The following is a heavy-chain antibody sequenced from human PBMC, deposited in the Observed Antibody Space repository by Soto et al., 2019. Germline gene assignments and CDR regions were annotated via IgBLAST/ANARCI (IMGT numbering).Heavy chain of an antibody. D-gene: IGHD6-19*01. CDR1: GFTFSDHY. V-gene: IGHV3-72*01. CDR2: TRNKANSYTT. Sequence: GGSLRLSCAASGFTFSDHYMDWVRQAPGRGLEWVGRTRNKANSYTTEYAVSVKGRFTISRDESKNSLYLQMDSLETEDTAVYYCVRGAYSSGWKNDYWGQGTLVTVSS. J-gene: IGHJ4*02. CDR3: VRGAYSSGWKNDY.